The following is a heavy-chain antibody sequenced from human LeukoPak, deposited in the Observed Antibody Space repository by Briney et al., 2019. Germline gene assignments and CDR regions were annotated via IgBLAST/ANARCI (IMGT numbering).Heavy chain of an antibody. V-gene: IGHV4-39*01. CDR1: GLTFSNYW. J-gene: IGHJ4*02. Sequence: PGGSLRLSCAASGLTFSNYWMDWVRQAPGRGLEWIGSIYYSGSTYYNPSLKSRVTISVDTSKNQFSLKLSSVAAADTAVYYCARLVGYDFWSGYSHYFDYWGQGTLVTVSS. CDR2: IYYSGST. D-gene: IGHD3-3*01. CDR3: ARLVGYDFWSGYSHYFDY.